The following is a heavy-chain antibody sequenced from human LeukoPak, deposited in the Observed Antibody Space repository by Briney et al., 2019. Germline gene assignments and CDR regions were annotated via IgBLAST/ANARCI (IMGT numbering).Heavy chain of an antibody. Sequence: GGSLRLSCAASGFTFSSYGMHWVRQAPGKGLEWVAVISYDGSNKYYADSVKGRFTISRDNAKNSLYLQMNSLRAEDTAVYYCASLGLIEYYFDYWGQGTLVTVSS. D-gene: IGHD3/OR15-3a*01. CDR1: GFTFSSYG. CDR2: ISYDGSNK. V-gene: IGHV3-30*03. CDR3: ASLGLIEYYFDY. J-gene: IGHJ4*02.